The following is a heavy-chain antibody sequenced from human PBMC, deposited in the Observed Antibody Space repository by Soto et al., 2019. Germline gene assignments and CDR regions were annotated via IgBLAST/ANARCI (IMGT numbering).Heavy chain of an antibody. Sequence: QVQLVQSGAEVKKPGSSVKVSCKASGGTFSSFAISWVRQAPGQGLEWMGGVIPIFGTPKYAQRFQGRVKITANKSTSTADMDLSSLRSEATAVYYCAKAADFYGSGTYYTYFDYWGQGTLVTVSS. J-gene: IGHJ4*02. D-gene: IGHD3-10*01. CDR1: GGTFSSFA. V-gene: IGHV1-69*06. CDR2: VIPIFGTP. CDR3: AKAADFYGSGTYYTYFDY.